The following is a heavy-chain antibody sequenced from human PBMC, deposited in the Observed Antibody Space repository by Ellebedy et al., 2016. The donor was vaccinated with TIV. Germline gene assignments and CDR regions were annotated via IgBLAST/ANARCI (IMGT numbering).Heavy chain of an antibody. CDR3: VRRGFGEVVFDN. CDR1: GFSFSSHD. Sequence: GESLKISCAASGFSFSSHDMSWVRQAPGKGLEWVAVISPSGDWTSYADSVRGRFTISRDNSKDTVELQMNSLRVDDTGIYYCVRRGFGEVVFDNWGQGTLVTVSS. D-gene: IGHD3-10*01. V-gene: IGHV3-23*01. J-gene: IGHJ4*02. CDR2: ISPSGDWT.